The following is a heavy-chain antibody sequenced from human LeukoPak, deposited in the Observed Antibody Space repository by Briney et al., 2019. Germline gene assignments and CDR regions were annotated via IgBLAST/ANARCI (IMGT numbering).Heavy chain of an antibody. J-gene: IGHJ6*02. CDR2: ISVSSGSTI. CDR3: ARLAVAGGRGEDYYYGMDV. Sequence: PGGSLRLSCAASGFIFSDYSMNWVRQAPGKGLEWLSYISVSSGSTIYYADSVKGRFTISRDNAKNSLYLQMNSLRDEDTAVYYCARLAVAGGRGEDYYYGMDVWGQGTTVTVSS. D-gene: IGHD6-19*01. V-gene: IGHV3-48*02. CDR1: GFIFSDYS.